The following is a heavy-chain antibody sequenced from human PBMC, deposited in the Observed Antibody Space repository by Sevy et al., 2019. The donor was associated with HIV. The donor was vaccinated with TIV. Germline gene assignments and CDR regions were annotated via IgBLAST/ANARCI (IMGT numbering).Heavy chain of an antibody. D-gene: IGHD5-12*01. CDR2: ISWKSGSI. CDR1: GFTFDDYA. CDR3: ANALGRLEMATIGDAFDI. Sequence: GGSLRLSCAASGFTFDDYAMHWVRQAPGKGLEWVSGISWKSGSIGYADSVKGRFTISRDNATNSLYLQMNSLRAEDTALYYCANALGRLEMATIGDAFDIWGQGTMVTVSS. V-gene: IGHV3-9*01. J-gene: IGHJ3*02.